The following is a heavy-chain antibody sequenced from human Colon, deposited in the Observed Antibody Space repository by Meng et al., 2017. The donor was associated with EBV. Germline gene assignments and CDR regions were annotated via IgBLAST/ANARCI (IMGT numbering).Heavy chain of an antibody. CDR3: ARNYYFDY. Sequence: QGRLEGSGPGLVKPSQTLSLTCTVSGGSINSGDYYWSWIRQPPGKGLEWIGYIYYTGSTYYNPSLKSRVTISMDTSKNQFSLRLSSVTAADTAVYYCARNYYFDYWGQGTLVTVSS. V-gene: IGHV4-30-4*01. CDR1: GGSINSGDYY. CDR2: IYYTGST. J-gene: IGHJ4*02.